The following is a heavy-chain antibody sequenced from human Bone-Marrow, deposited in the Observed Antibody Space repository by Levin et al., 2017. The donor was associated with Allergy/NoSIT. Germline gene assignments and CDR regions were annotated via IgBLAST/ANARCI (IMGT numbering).Heavy chain of an antibody. CDR1: GFTVSNNY. Sequence: PGGSLRLSCAASGFTVSNNYMSWVRQAPGKGLEWVSLIYSRGGTNYADSVKGRFTISRDSSKNTLYLQMNSLRAEDTAVYYCTGGPSGVRGWGQGTLVTVSS. V-gene: IGHV3-53*01. CDR3: TGGPSGVRG. J-gene: IGHJ4*02. D-gene: IGHD3-16*01. CDR2: IYSRGGT.